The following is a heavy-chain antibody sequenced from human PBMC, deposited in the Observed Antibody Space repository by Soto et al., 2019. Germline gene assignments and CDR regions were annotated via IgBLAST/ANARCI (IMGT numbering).Heavy chain of an antibody. V-gene: IGHV3-48*02. Sequence: GGSLRLSCAASGFTFSSYSMNWVRQAPGKGLEWVSYISSSSSTIYYADSVKGRFTISRDNAKNSLYLQMNSLRDEDTAVYYCARDQQVQLWPPYFDYWGQGTLVTVSS. J-gene: IGHJ4*02. CDR1: GFTFSSYS. CDR2: ISSSSSTI. D-gene: IGHD5-18*01. CDR3: ARDQQVQLWPPYFDY.